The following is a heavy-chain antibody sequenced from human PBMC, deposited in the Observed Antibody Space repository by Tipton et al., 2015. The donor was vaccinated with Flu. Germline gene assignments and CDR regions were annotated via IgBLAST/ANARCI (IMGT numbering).Heavy chain of an antibody. CDR1: GFTFSSYG. D-gene: IGHD6-19*01. J-gene: IGHJ4*02. V-gene: IGHV3-30*18. CDR3: AKVIPEKVAGLDY. Sequence: SLRLSCAASGFTFSSYGMHWVRQAPGKGLEWVAVISYDGSNKYYADSVKGRFTISRDNSKNTLYLQMNSLRAEDTAIYYCAKVIPEKVAGLDYWGQGTLVTVSS. CDR2: ISYDGSNK.